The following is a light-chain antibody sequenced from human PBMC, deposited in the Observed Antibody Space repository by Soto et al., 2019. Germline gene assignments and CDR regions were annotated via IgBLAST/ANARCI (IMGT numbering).Light chain of an antibody. CDR2: YDS. J-gene: IGLJ1*01. Sequence: SSELTQAPSVAVAPGKTAWITCGGNSIGSKSVHWYQQRPGQAPVLVIYYDSDRPSGVPERFSGSNSGNTATLTITRVEAGDEADYYCQVWDTSNDHYVFGTGTKVTVL. CDR1: SIGSKS. CDR3: QVWDTSNDHYV. V-gene: IGLV3-21*01.